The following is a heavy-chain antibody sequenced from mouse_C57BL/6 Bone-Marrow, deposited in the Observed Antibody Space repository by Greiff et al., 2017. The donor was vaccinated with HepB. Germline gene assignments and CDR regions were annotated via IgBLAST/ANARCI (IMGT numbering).Heavy chain of an antibody. D-gene: IGHD1-1*01. CDR1: GYTFTSYW. J-gene: IGHJ4*01. CDR2: IYPGSGST. Sequence: QVQLKQPGAELVKPGASVKMSCKASGYTFTSYWITWVKQRPGQGLEWIGDIYPGSGSTNYNEKFKSKATLTVDTSSSTAYMQLSSLTSEDSAVYYCARPYYYGSSYYAMDYWGQGTSVTVSS. V-gene: IGHV1-55*01. CDR3: ARPYYYGSSYYAMDY.